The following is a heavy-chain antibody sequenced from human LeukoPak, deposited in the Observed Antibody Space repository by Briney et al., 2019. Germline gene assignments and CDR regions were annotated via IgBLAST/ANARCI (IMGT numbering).Heavy chain of an antibody. D-gene: IGHD1-26*01. V-gene: IGHV4-39*07. Sequence: PSETLSLTCTVSGGSISSSYYYWGWIRQPPGKGLEWIGSIYYSGSTYYNPSLKSRVTISVDTSKNQFSLKLSSVTAADTAVYYCARGKESGSHLDYWGQGTLVTVSS. CDR2: IYYSGST. CDR3: ARGKESGSHLDY. J-gene: IGHJ4*02. CDR1: GGSISSSYYY.